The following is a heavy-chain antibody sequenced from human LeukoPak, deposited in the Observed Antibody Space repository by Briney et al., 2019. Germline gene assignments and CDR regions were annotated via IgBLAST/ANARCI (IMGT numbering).Heavy chain of an antibody. CDR1: GFTFSKYN. J-gene: IGHJ4*02. CDR2: ISSGSTYK. V-gene: IGHV3-21*01. D-gene: IGHD3-10*01. CDR3: ARDRDLLWFGDLLAFDY. Sequence: PGGSLRLSCAASGFTFSKYNMNWVRQAPGKGLEWVSSISSGSTYKHYADSVKGRFTVSRDNAKDSLYLQMNSLRAEDTAVYYRARDRDLLWFGDLLAFDYWGQGTLVTVSS.